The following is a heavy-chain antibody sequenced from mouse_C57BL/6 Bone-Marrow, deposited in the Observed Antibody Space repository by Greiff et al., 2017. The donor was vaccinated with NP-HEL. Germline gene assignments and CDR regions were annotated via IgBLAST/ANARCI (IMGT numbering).Heavy chain of an antibody. CDR2: IYWDDDK. CDR3: ARRGTTVVANYAMDY. V-gene: IGHV8-12*01. J-gene: IGHJ4*01. Sequence: QVTLKESGPGILQSSQTLSLTCSFSGFSLSTSGMGVSWIRQPSGKGLEWLAHIYWDDDKRYNPSLKSRLTISKDTARNQVFLKITSVDTAYTATYYCARRGTTVVANYAMDYWGQGTSVTVSS. CDR1: GFSLSTSGMG. D-gene: IGHD1-1*01.